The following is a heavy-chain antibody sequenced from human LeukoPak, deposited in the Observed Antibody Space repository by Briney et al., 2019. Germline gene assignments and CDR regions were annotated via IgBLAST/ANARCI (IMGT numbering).Heavy chain of an antibody. D-gene: IGHD3-10*01. Sequence: GGSLRLSCAASGFTFSSYGMHWVRQATGKGLEWVAVISYDGSNKYYADSVKGRFTISRDNSKNTLYLQMNSLRAEDTAVYYCAKDYLVRGPHGMDVWGQGTTVTVSS. CDR3: AKDYLVRGPHGMDV. CDR1: GFTFSSYG. CDR2: ISYDGSNK. V-gene: IGHV3-30*18. J-gene: IGHJ6*02.